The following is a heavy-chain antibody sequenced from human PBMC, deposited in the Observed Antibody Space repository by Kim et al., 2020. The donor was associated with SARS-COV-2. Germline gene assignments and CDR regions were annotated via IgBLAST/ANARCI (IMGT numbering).Heavy chain of an antibody. Sequence: TTYAKKFQGRVSRTSDTSTSTLYMELRSLRSEDTAVYYCARDASLIPFDYWGQGTLVSVSS. J-gene: IGHJ4*02. CDR2: T. V-gene: IGHV1-46*01. CDR3: ARDASLIPFDY. D-gene: IGHD2-21*01.